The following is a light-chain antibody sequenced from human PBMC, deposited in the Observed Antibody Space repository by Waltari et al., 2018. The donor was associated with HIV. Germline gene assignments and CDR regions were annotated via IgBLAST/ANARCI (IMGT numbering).Light chain of an antibody. Sequence: EIVLTQSPGTLSLSPGDRATLSCRASQSVNDDYVAWYQQKPGQAPRLLISAASSRATGIPNRFSGSGSGTDFTLTISRLEAEDSATYYCQQYGRTPRTFGQGTKVEIK. V-gene: IGKV3-20*01. CDR3: QQYGRTPRT. J-gene: IGKJ1*01. CDR1: QSVNDDY. CDR2: AAS.